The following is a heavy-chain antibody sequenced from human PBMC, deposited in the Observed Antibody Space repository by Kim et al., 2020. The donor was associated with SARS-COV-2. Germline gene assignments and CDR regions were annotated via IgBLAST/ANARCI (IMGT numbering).Heavy chain of an antibody. CDR3: ARVIGYYYDSSGLLDY. CDR1: GYTFTSYG. Sequence: ASVKVSCKASGYTFTSYGISWVRQAPGQGLEWMGWISAYNGNTNYAQKLQGRVTMTTDTSTSTAYMELRSLRSDDTAVYYCARVIGYYYDSSGLLDYWGQGTLVTVSS. D-gene: IGHD3-22*01. J-gene: IGHJ4*02. CDR2: ISAYNGNT. V-gene: IGHV1-18*01.